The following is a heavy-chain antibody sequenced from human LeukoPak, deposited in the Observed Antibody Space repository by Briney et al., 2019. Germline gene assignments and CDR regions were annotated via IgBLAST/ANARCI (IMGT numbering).Heavy chain of an antibody. CDR3: ARGSGSRSYYDVLYYYYMDV. Sequence: ASVEVSCKASGYTFISYGISWVRQAPGQGHEWMGWISPYNGDTNYAQKFQGRVTMTTDTSTSTAYMELRSLRSDDTAVYYCARGSGSRSYYDVLYYYYMDVWGKGTTVTVSS. J-gene: IGHJ6*03. CDR2: ISPYNGDT. CDR1: GYTFISYG. D-gene: IGHD3-10*01. V-gene: IGHV1-18*01.